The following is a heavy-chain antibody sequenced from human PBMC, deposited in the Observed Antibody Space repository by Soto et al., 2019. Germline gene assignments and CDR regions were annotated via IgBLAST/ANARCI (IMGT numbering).Heavy chain of an antibody. CDR1: GFTLSSYF. D-gene: IGHD1-1*01. CDR3: AKDLEKWLVQLGGLDT. Sequence: GGSLRLSCVASGFTLSSYFMTWFRQAPGKGLEWVSAISNSGGSTYYADSVKGRFTISRDNSHNTLYLQMNNLRAEDTARYYCAKDLEKWLVQLGGLDTWGQGAQVTVSS. V-gene: IGHV3-23*01. CDR2: ISNSGGST. J-gene: IGHJ5*02.